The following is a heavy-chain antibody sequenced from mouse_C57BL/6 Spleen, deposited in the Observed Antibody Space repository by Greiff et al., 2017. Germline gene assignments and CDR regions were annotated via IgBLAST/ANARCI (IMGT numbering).Heavy chain of an antibody. J-gene: IGHJ1*03. D-gene: IGHD1-1*01. CDR3: ASHYYGSSYGYFDV. CDR1: GFSLTSYA. CDR2: IWTGGGT. Sequence: VQVVESGPGLVAPSQSLSITCTVSGFSLTSYAISWVRQPPGKGLEWLGVIWTGGGTNYNSALKSRLSISKDNSKSQVFLKMNSLQTDDTARYYCASHYYGSSYGYFDVWGTGTTVTGSS. V-gene: IGHV2-9-1*01.